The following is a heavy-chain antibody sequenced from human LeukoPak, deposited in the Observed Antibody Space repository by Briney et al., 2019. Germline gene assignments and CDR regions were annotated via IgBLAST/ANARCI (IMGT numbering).Heavy chain of an antibody. D-gene: IGHD3-22*01. V-gene: IGHV4-38-2*01. CDR1: GYFISSCYY. J-gene: IGHJ4*02. CDR2: IYHSGRS. Sequence: SETLSLACGVSGYFISSCYYWGWTRQPPGKGLEWIGSIYHSGRSYYNPSLKSRVTISVDTSKNQFSLKLSSVTAADTAVYYCARGGSDYYASNGYSTDYWGQGILVTVSS. CDR3: ARGGSDYYASNGYSTDY.